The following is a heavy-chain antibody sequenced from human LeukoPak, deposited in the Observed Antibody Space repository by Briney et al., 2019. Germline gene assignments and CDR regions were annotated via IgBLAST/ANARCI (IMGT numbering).Heavy chain of an antibody. Sequence: SETLSLTCTVSGYSISSGYYWGWIRQPPGKGLEWIGSIYHSGSTYYNPSLKSRVTISVDTSKNRFSLKLSSVTAADTAVYYCARVEIFGVVIIDYWGQGTLVTVSS. J-gene: IGHJ4*02. CDR3: ARVEIFGVVIIDY. CDR2: IYHSGST. D-gene: IGHD3-3*01. CDR1: GYSISSGYY. V-gene: IGHV4-38-2*02.